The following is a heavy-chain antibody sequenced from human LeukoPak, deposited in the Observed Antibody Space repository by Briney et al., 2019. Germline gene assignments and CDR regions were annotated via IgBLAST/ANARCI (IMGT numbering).Heavy chain of an antibody. CDR2: ISSSSSTI. J-gene: IGHJ4*02. D-gene: IGHD2-2*01. Sequence: GRSLRLSCAASGFTFSNYWMGWVRQAPGKGLEWVSYISSSSSTIYYADSVKGRFTISRDNTKNSLYLQMNSLRAEDTAVYYCARARDCSSTSCYSDYWGQGTLVTVSS. CDR1: GFTFSNYW. V-gene: IGHV3-48*04. CDR3: ARARDCSSTSCYSDY.